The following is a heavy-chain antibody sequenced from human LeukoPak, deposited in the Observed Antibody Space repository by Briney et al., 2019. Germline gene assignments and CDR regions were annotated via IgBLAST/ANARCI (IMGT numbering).Heavy chain of an antibody. D-gene: IGHD1-26*01. V-gene: IGHV4-39*07. CDR1: GGSVSSSSYY. Sequence: SETLSLTCTVSGGSVSSSSYYWGWIRQPPGKGLEWIGSIYHSGSTYYNPSLKSRVTISVDTSKNQFSLKLSSVTAADTAVYYCAIKVGAFDIWGQGTMVTVSS. J-gene: IGHJ3*02. CDR3: AIKVGAFDI. CDR2: IYHSGST.